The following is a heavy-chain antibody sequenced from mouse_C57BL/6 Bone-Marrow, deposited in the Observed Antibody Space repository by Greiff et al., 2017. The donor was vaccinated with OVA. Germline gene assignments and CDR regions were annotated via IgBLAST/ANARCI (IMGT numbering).Heavy chain of an antibody. CDR3: ATGPFAY. CDR2: IYIGNGST. V-gene: IGHV1-58*01. J-gene: IGHJ3*01. CDR1: GYSFTSYG. Sequence: VQLQQSGAELVRPGYSVTMSCKTSGYSFTSYGLNWVKQRPGQGLEWIGFIYIGNGSTEYNEKFKGKATLTSDTSYSTAYMQLSSLTSEDSASYLCATGPFAYWGQGTLVTVSA. D-gene: IGHD4-1*01.